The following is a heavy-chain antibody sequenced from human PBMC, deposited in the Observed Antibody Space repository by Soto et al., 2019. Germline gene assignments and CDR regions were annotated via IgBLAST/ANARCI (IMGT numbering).Heavy chain of an antibody. J-gene: IGHJ4*02. CDR1: GGSVSSGVHY. D-gene: IGHD3-22*01. CDR2: VYYTGST. V-gene: IGHV4-30-4*01. CDR3: ATESSGSSPLHFDF. Sequence: QLQLQESGPGLVKPSQTLSLTCSVSGGSVSSGVHYWSWIRQPPGKGLEWIGYVYYTGSTYYNPSREGRVTMTLDTSKNQFSLKLNSVTASDAAVYFCATESSGSSPLHFDFWGQGALVTVSS.